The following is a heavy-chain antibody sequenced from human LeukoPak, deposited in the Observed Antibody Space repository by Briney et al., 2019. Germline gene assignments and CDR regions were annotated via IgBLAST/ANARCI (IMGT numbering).Heavy chain of an antibody. D-gene: IGHD3-22*01. CDR3: AKDCYYDSSGYYYPFDY. CDR1: GFTFSSYG. J-gene: IGHJ4*02. Sequence: GRSLRLSCAASGFTFSSYGMHWVRQAPGKGLEWVAVISYDGSNKYYADSVKCRFTISRDNSKNTLYLQMNSLRAEDTAVYYCAKDCYYDSSGYYYPFDYWGQGTLVTVSS. CDR2: ISYDGSNK. V-gene: IGHV3-30*18.